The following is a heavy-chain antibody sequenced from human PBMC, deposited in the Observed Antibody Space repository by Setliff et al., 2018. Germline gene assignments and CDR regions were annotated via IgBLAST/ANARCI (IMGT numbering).Heavy chain of an antibody. CDR3: TTWPENGGYYYYYMDV. J-gene: IGHJ6*03. D-gene: IGHD3-16*01. Sequence: GGSLRLSCAVSGLRFSDAWVSWVRQAPGKGLEWAGRIKSYGSGGTIDYAAPVEGRFTISRDDSKNTVYLQMSSLKIEDTAVYYCTTWPENGGYYYYYMDVWGKGTTVTVSS. CDR2: IKSYGSGGTI. CDR1: GLRFSDAW. V-gene: IGHV3-15*01.